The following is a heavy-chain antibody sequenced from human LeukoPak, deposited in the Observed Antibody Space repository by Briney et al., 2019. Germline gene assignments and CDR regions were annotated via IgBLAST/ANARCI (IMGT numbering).Heavy chain of an antibody. D-gene: IGHD1-7*01. Sequence: PSQTLSLTCTVSGGSISSGSYYWSWIRQPAGKGLEWIGRIYTSGSTNYNPSLKSRVTISVDRSKNQFSLKLSSVTAADTAVYYCARDHNNWNYGIDYWGQGTLVTVSS. CDR2: IYTSGST. V-gene: IGHV4-61*02. CDR3: ARDHNNWNYGIDY. CDR1: GGSISSGSYY. J-gene: IGHJ4*02.